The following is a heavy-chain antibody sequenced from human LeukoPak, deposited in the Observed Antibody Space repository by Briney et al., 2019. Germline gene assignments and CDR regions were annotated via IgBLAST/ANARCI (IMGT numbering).Heavy chain of an antibody. CDR1: GYTFTSYY. CDR3: ASDSGSYGLSFDY. CDR2: INPSGGST. D-gene: IGHD1-26*01. J-gene: IGHJ4*02. Sequence: ASVKVSCKASGYTFTSYYMHWVRQAPGQGLEWMGIINPSGGSTSYAQKFQGRVTMTRDTSTSAVYMELSSLRSEDTAVYYCASDSGSYGLSFDYWGQGTLVTVSS. V-gene: IGHV1-46*01.